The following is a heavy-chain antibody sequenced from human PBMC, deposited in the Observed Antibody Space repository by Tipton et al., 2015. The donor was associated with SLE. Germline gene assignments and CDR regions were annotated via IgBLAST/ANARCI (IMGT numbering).Heavy chain of an antibody. V-gene: IGHV4-4*07. CDR1: GGSIRSYY. D-gene: IGHD3-3*01. Sequence: TLSLTCTVSGGSIRSYYWSWIRRPAGKGLEWIGRIYTSGSSSYNPSLRSRVTISVDSSKNQFSLKLSSVTAADTAVYYCARDPYDFWSGYTSTYWYFDLWGRGTLVSVSS. CDR3: ARDPYDFWSGYTSTYWYFDL. J-gene: IGHJ2*01. CDR2: IYTSGSS.